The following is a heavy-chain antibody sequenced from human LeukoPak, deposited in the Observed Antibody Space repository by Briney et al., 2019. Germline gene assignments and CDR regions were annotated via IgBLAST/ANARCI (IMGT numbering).Heavy chain of an antibody. D-gene: IGHD5/OR15-5a*01. Sequence: GEYLKISCKGSGYSFTNYWIGWVRQMPGKGLEWMGIIYPGDSDTRYSPSFQGQVTISADKSISTAYLQWSSLKASDTAMYYCATYRVSSGRHFDYWGQGTLVTVSS. CDR1: GYSFTNYW. CDR2: IYPGDSDT. V-gene: IGHV5-51*01. CDR3: ATYRVSSGRHFDY. J-gene: IGHJ4*02.